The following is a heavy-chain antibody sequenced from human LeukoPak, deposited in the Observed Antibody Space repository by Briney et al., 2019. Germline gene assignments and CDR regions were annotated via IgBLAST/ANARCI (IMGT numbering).Heavy chain of an antibody. CDR3: ARVSIYCSSTSCYEDAFDI. J-gene: IGHJ3*02. CDR2: IYYSGST. V-gene: IGHV4-59*01. Sequence: SETLSLTCTVSGGSISSYYWSWIRQPPGKGLEWIGYIYYSGSTNYNPSLKSRVTISVDTSKNQFSLKLSSVTAADTAVYYCARVSIYCSSTSCYEDAFDIWAKGQWSPSLQ. CDR1: GGSISSYY. D-gene: IGHD2-2*01.